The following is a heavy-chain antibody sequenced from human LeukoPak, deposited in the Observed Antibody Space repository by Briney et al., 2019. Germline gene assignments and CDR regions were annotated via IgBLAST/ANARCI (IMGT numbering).Heavy chain of an antibody. Sequence: GGSLRLSCAASGFTFSSSAMSWVRQAPGKGLEWVSAINGGGGSTYYADSRKGRFTISRDNSKNTLHLQMNSLRAEDTAVYYCKKARYSSGWINRAPFDYWGQGTLVTVSS. CDR2: INGGGGST. CDR1: GFTFSSSA. V-gene: IGHV3-23*01. D-gene: IGHD6-19*01. CDR3: KKARYSSGWINRAPFDY. J-gene: IGHJ4*02.